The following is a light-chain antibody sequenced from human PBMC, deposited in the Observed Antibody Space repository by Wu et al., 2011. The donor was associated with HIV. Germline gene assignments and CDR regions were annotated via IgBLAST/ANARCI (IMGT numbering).Light chain of an antibody. CDR1: QSIGSN. J-gene: IGKJ3*01. CDR2: GAS. Sequence: EIVLTQSPGTLSLSPGERATLSCRASQSIGSNLAWYQQTPGQAPRLVVYGASNRATGIPARFSGSGSGTEFTLTISSLQSEDFAIHFCQQYNHWPPTFGPGTKVDIK. V-gene: IGKV3-15*01. CDR3: QQYNHWPPT.